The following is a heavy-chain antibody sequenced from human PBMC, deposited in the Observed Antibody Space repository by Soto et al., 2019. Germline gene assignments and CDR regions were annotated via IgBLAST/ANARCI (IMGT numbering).Heavy chain of an antibody. CDR1: GFTLTAYS. CDR3: ARGAVTGTSFFDY. D-gene: IGHD6-19*01. CDR2: INKNGFTI. Sequence: LRLSCAVSGFTLTAYSMNWVRQAPGKGLERISFINKNGFTIYYADSVKGRFTISRDYAKNSLYLQMDSLRHEDTAVYYCARGAVTGTSFFDYWGLGTRVTVSS. V-gene: IGHV3-48*02. J-gene: IGHJ4*02.